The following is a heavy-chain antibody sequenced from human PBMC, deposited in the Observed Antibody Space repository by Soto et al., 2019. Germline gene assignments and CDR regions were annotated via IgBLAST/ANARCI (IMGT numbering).Heavy chain of an antibody. CDR3: ARPVGASGYFQH. D-gene: IGHD1-26*01. Sequence: GGSLRLSCAASGFTFSSYGMHWVRQAPGKGLEWVAVISYDGSNKYYADSVKGRFTISRDNSKNTLYLQMNSLRAEDTAVYYCARPVGASGYFQHWGQGTLVTVSS. CDR2: ISYDGSNK. CDR1: GFTFSSYG. J-gene: IGHJ1*01. V-gene: IGHV3-30*03.